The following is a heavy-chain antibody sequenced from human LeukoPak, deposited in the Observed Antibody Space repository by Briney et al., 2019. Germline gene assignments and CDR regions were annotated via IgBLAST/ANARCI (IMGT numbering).Heavy chain of an antibody. J-gene: IGHJ4*02. D-gene: IGHD3-22*01. CDR3: VRLRRNSDTSGFYYYYDF. CDR1: VVTFSSDA. V-gene: IGHV3-23*01. CDR2: MSVSGGRR. Sequence: VGSLRLSCAASVVTFSSDAMSWGRQAPGQGLGWVSGMSVSGGRRYYADSLKCRFAISRENSKNTLYLQMNSLRAEATAVYYCVRLRRNSDTSGFYYYYDFWGQGTLVTVSS.